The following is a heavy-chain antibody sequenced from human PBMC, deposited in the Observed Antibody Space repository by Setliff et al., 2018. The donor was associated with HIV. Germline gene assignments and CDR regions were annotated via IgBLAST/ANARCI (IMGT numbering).Heavy chain of an antibody. CDR2: IIPIFGNT. J-gene: IGHJ3*02. CDR1: GYRFIGHY. D-gene: IGHD3-16*01. V-gene: IGHV1-18*04. Sequence: ASVKVSCKTSGYRFIGHYLHWVRQAPGQGLEWMGWIIPIFGNTHYSQRLQDRGTMTIDTLTATVYMELTSLRSDDTAVYYCASQTGGRRAFEIWGQGTVVTVSS. CDR3: ASQTGGRRAFEI.